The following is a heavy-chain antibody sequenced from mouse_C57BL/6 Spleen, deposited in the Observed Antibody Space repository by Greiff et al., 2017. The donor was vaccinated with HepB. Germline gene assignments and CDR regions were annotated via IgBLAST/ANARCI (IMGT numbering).Heavy chain of an antibody. CDR2: IDPEDGDT. D-gene: IGHD1-1*01. CDR3: STWGGTVPPLSY. J-gene: IGHJ3*01. V-gene: IGHV14-1*01. CDR1: GFNIKDYY. Sequence: VQLQQSGAELVRPGASVKLSCTASGFNIKDYYMHWVKQRPEQGLEWIGRIDPEDGDTEYAPTFQGKATMTSDTSSNTAYLQLSTLISEDTAVYSFSTWGGTVPPLSYWGQGTLVTVSA.